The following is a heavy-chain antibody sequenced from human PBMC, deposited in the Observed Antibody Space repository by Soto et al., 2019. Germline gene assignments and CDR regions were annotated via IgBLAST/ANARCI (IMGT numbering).Heavy chain of an antibody. D-gene: IGHD4-17*01. CDR2: ISYDGRNK. CDR3: ARAPDHSDYSFDY. J-gene: IGHJ4*02. Sequence: GGSLRLSCAASGFTFSYYGMNWVRQAPGKELEWVAVISYDGRNKYYGDSVKGRFTISRDNSNNTLYLQMNSLRPEDTAVYFCARAPDHSDYSFDYWGQGALVTV. V-gene: IGHV3-30*03. CDR1: GFTFSYYG.